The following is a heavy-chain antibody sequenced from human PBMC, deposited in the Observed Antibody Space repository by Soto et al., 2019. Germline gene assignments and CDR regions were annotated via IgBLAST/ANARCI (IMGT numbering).Heavy chain of an antibody. J-gene: IGHJ5*02. V-gene: IGHV4-39*01. CDR2: IYYSGST. Sequence: QLQLQESGPGLVKPSETLSLTCTVSGGSISSSSSYWGWIRQPPGKGQEWIGYIYYSGSTNYNPSLKTRVTISVDTSKNLFSLKLTSVTAADTSVYYCARKPRGAVTVTSVINWFDPWGQGALVTVSS. CDR3: ARKPRGAVTVTSVINWFDP. CDR1: GGSISSSSSY. D-gene: IGHD4-17*01.